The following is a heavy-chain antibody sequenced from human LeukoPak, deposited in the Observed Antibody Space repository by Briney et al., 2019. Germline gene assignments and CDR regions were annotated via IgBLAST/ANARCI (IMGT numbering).Heavy chain of an antibody. CDR3: ARGVRQWLLTYYFDY. CDR1: GFTFSSYE. D-gene: IGHD6-19*01. V-gene: IGHV3-48*03. Sequence: GGSLRLSCAASGFTFSSYEMNWVRQAPGKGLEWVSYISSSGSTIYYTDSVKGRFTISRDNAKNSLYLQMNSLRAEDTAVYYCARGVRQWLLTYYFDYWGQGTLVTVSS. CDR2: ISSSGSTI. J-gene: IGHJ4*02.